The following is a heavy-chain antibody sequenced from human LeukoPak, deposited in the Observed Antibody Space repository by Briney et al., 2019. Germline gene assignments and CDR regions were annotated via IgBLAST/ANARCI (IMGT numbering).Heavy chain of an antibody. CDR1: GGSISSYY. D-gene: IGHD5-12*01. J-gene: IGHJ5*02. CDR3: ARQQGGGGYRNWFDP. Sequence: SETLSLTCTVSGGSISSYYWSWIRQPPGKGLEWIGYIYYSGSTNYNPSLKSRVTISVDTSKNQFSLKLSSVTAADTAVYYCARQQGGGGYRNWFDPWGQGILVTVSS. CDR2: IYYSGST. V-gene: IGHV4-59*08.